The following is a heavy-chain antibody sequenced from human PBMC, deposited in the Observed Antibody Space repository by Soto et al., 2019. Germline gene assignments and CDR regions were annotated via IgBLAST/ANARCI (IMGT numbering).Heavy chain of an antibody. D-gene: IGHD6-19*01. V-gene: IGHV3-21*01. CDR3: AIDFSSGLYNWFDP. J-gene: IGHJ5*02. Sequence: GGSLRLSCAASGFTFSSYSMNWVRQAPGKGLEWVSSISSRSSYIYYAYSVKGRFTISRDNSKNSLYLQMNSLRAEVTVVYYCAIDFSSGLYNWFDPWGQGTLVTVSS. CDR2: ISSRSSYI. CDR1: GFTFSSYS.